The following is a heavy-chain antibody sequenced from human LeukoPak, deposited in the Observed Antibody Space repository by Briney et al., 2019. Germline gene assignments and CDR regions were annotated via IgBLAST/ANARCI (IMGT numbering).Heavy chain of an antibody. V-gene: IGHV3-48*03. Sequence: PGGSLRLSCAASGFTFSSYEMNWVRQAPGKGLEWVSYISSSDSTTYYADSVRGRFTISRDNSRNTLYLQMNSLRAEDTAIYYCAKNGDRGAYCSGGTCYPYYYYYMDVWGKGTTVTISS. CDR2: ISSSDSTT. J-gene: IGHJ6*03. D-gene: IGHD2-15*01. CDR3: AKNGDRGAYCSGGTCYPYYYYYMDV. CDR1: GFTFSSYE.